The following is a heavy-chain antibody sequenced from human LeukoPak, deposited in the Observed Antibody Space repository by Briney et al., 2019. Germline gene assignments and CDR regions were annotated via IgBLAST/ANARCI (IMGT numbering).Heavy chain of an antibody. Sequence: LQTLSLTCTVSGGSISSGDYYWSWIRQPPGKGLESIGLIYYSGITYYNPSLRSRVTISVDTSKNQFSLKLSSVTAADTAVYYCARGVSYYDSSGYYNEYFQHWGQGTLVTVSS. V-gene: IGHV4-30-4*01. CDR2: IYYSGIT. J-gene: IGHJ1*01. D-gene: IGHD3-22*01. CDR1: GGSISSGDYY. CDR3: ARGVSYYDSSGYYNEYFQH.